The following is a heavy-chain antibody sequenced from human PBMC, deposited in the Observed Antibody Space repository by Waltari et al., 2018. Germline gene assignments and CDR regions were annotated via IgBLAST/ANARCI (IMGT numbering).Heavy chain of an antibody. CDR2: INHSGST. CDR1: GGYFRVYY. CDR3: ARGPALRYGGKGPFQH. D-gene: IGHD2-15*01. J-gene: IGHJ1*01. Sequence: QVQLQQWGAGLLKPSETLSLTCDVYGGYFRVYYWRWIRQPPGKGLEWIGEINHSGSTNYNPSLKSRVTISVDTSKNQFSLKLSSVTAADTAVYYCARGPALRYGGKGPFQHWGQGTLVTVSS. V-gene: IGHV4-34*01.